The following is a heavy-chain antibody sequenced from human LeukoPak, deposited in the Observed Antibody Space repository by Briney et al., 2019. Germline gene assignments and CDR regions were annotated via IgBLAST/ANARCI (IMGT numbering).Heavy chain of an antibody. CDR1: GFTFGDYA. CDR3: TTGITMPLA. V-gene: IGHV3-15*01. J-gene: IGHJ3*01. D-gene: IGHD3-10*01. CDR2: IKSKTDGGTT. Sequence: GGSLRLSCTHSGFTFGDYAMSWVRQAPGKGLEWVGRIKSKTDGGTTDYAAPVKGRFTISRDDSKNTLYLQMNSLKTEDTAVYYCTTGITMPLAWGQGTMVTVSS.